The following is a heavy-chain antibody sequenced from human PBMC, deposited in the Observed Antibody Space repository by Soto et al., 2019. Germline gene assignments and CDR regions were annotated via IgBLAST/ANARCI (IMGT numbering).Heavy chain of an antibody. V-gene: IGHV4-59*01. Sequence: SETLSLTCTVSGGSISSYYWSWIRQPPGKGLEWIGYIYYSGSTNCNPSLKGRVTISVDTSKNQFSLKLSSVTAADTVVYYCARQARFLEGYYYYYMDVWGKGTTVTVSS. J-gene: IGHJ6*03. CDR3: ARQARFLEGYYYYYMDV. CDR2: IYYSGST. CDR1: GGSISSYY. D-gene: IGHD3-3*01.